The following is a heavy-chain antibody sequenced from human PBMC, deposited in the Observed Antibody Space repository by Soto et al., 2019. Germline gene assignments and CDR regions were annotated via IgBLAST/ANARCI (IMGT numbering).Heavy chain of an antibody. CDR2: IYHGGTT. J-gene: IGHJ4*01. V-gene: IGHV4-59*08. D-gene: IGHD6-19*01. Sequence: SAPLSHTCTVAGGSIRSYYWNWIRQPPGKGPEWIASIYHGGTTFYNPSLKSRVTLSVDTSKNHYSLKLRSVTAADTAVYYCARVHVMVVAGSTFDYWGPGILVTVSS. CDR1: GGSIRSYY. CDR3: ARVHVMVVAGSTFDY.